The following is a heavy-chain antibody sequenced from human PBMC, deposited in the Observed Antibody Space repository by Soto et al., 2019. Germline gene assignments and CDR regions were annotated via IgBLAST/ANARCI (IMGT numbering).Heavy chain of an antibody. J-gene: IGHJ4*02. CDR1: GGSISSGGYY. CDR2: IYYSGST. CDR3: ARDRGDSSSEFYYFDY. V-gene: IGHV4-31*03. D-gene: IGHD6-13*01. Sequence: SETLSLTCTVSGGSISSGGYYWSWIRQHPGKGLEWVGYIYYSGSTYYNPSLKSRVTISVDTSKNQFSLKLSSVTAADTAVYYCARDRGDSSSEFYYFDYWGQGTLVTVSS.